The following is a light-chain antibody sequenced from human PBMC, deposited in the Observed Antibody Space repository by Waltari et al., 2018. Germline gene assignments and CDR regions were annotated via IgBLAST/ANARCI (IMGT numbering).Light chain of an antibody. CDR1: QSRVHSVGNTY. CDR2: KVA. Sequence: DVVMTQSPLTLSVRLGQPASISCRSSQSRVHSVGNTYLNWFQQRPGQSQRRLIYKVARRKVRVPDRFSVSVSGTDFTLKINRVEAEDVGVYYCMQTTHSPRTFGQGTKVE. CDR3: MQTTHSPRT. V-gene: IGKV2-30*02. J-gene: IGKJ1*01.